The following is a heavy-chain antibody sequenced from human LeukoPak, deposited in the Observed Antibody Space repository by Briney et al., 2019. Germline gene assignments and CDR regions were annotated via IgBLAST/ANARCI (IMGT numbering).Heavy chain of an antibody. Sequence: ASVTVSCKASGYIFTNYDINWVRQATGQGLEWLGWVNPNSGNTGYAQKFQGRVTMTRNISISTAYMELSSLRSEDTAVYYCARGGSSWSTNWFDPWGQGTLVTVSS. J-gene: IGHJ5*02. CDR1: GYIFTNYD. V-gene: IGHV1-8*01. CDR2: VNPNSGNT. CDR3: ARGGSSWSTNWFDP. D-gene: IGHD6-13*01.